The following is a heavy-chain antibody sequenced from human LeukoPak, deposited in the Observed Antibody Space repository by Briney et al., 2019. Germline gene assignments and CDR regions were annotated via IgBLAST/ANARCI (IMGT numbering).Heavy chain of an antibody. D-gene: IGHD6-13*01. J-gene: IGHJ4*02. CDR1: GDSIFSHY. CDR3: ARDGVYSSFDY. Sequence: SETLSLTCTVSGDSIFSHYWSWIRQPPGKGLEWIGYIFYSGSNNYNPSLKSRVTMSVDTSKNQFSLKLDSVTAADTAVYYCARDGVYSSFDYWGQGTLVTVSS. CDR2: IFYSGSN. V-gene: IGHV4-59*11.